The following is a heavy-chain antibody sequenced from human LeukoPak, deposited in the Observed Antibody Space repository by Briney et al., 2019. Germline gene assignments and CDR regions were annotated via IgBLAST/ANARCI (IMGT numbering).Heavy chain of an antibody. V-gene: IGHV4-59*01. J-gene: IGHJ4*02. CDR1: GYSISSYY. D-gene: IGHD3-10*01. Sequence: SETLSLTRTVSGYSISSYYCSCILQPPRKGLQEIGYIYYSGSTNYNPSLKSRVTISVDTSKNQCSLKLSSVTAADTAVYYCARGTYYYGSGSYGSVDYWGQGTLVTVSS. CDR2: IYYSGST. CDR3: ARGTYYYGSGSYGSVDY.